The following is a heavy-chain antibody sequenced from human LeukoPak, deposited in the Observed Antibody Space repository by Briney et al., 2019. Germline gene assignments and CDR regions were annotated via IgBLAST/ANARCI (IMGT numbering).Heavy chain of an antibody. D-gene: IGHD3-10*01. Sequence: TGRSLRLSCAASGYTFSNYGMHWVRQAPGKGLEWVAIIWYDGNNKYYADSVKGRFTISRDNSKNTPYLQMNSLRAEDTAMYYCALVRGSRNGPLDPWGQGTLVIVSS. CDR3: ALVRGSRNGPLDP. CDR2: IWYDGNNK. CDR1: GYTFSNYG. J-gene: IGHJ5*02. V-gene: IGHV3-33*01.